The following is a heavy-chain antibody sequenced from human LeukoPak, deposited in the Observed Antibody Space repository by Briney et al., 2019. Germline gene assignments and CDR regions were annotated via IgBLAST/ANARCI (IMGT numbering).Heavy chain of an antibody. V-gene: IGHV4-59*12. CDR3: ARGPYGSGSYY. J-gene: IGHJ4*02. Sequence: PSETLSLTCTDSGVSISHFYWSWIRQPPGKGLEWIGYISYSGSTTYNPSLMGRVTMLVETSNNQFTLKLTSVTAADTAVYYCARGPYGSGSYYWGQGTLVTVSS. D-gene: IGHD3-10*01. CDR1: GVSISHFY. CDR2: ISYSGST.